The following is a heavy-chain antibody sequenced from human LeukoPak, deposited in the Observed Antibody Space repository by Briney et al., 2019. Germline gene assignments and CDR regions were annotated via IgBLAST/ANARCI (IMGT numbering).Heavy chain of an antibody. D-gene: IGHD2/OR15-2a*01. J-gene: IGHJ2*01. CDR3: ARDSLSWRYFDL. CDR1: GGTFSSYA. Sequence: SVTVSCKASGGTFSSYAISWVRQAPGQGLEWMGRIIPILGIANYAQKFQGRVTITADKSTSTAYMELSSLRSEDTAMYYCARDSLSWRYFDLWGRGTLVTVSS. CDR2: IIPILGIA. V-gene: IGHV1-69*04.